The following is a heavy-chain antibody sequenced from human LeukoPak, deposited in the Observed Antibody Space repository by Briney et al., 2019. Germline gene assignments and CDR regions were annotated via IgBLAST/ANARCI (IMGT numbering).Heavy chain of an antibody. V-gene: IGHV3-23*01. CDR2: LSASGGSS. D-gene: IGHD2-15*01. Sequence: PGGALRLSCAASGFMFTNYAMSWVRQAPGKGLEWGSALSASGGSSYYADSMKGRYTISRDSSKNTLYLQMNGLRAEDTAVYYCARACSGGSCYLAAFDIWGQGTMVTVSS. J-gene: IGHJ3*02. CDR1: GFMFTNYA. CDR3: ARACSGGSCYLAAFDI.